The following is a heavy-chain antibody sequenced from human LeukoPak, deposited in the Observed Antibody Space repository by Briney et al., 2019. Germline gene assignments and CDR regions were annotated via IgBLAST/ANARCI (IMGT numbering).Heavy chain of an antibody. CDR3: ATDLLVGATIYYFDY. Sequence: GASVKVSCKVSGYTLTELSMHWVRQAPGKGLEWMGGFDPEDGETIYAQKFQGRVTMTEDTSTDTAYMELSSLRSEDTAVYYCATDLLVGATIYYFDYWGQGTLVTVSS. D-gene: IGHD1-26*01. CDR2: FDPEDGET. CDR1: GYTLTELS. J-gene: IGHJ4*02. V-gene: IGHV1-24*01.